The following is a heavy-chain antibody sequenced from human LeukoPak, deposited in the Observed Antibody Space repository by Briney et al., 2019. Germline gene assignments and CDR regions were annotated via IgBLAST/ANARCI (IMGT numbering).Heavy chain of an antibody. CDR1: GYTFTSYD. Sequence: GASVKVSCKASGYTFTSYDINWVRQATGQGLEWMGWMNPNSGNTGYAQKFQGRVTITRNTSISTAYMELSSLGSEDTAVYYCARGAYYDSSGYYLRIYYYYYYMDVWGKGTTVTVSS. D-gene: IGHD3-22*01. CDR2: MNPNSGNT. V-gene: IGHV1-8*03. J-gene: IGHJ6*03. CDR3: ARGAYYDSSGYYLRIYYYYYYMDV.